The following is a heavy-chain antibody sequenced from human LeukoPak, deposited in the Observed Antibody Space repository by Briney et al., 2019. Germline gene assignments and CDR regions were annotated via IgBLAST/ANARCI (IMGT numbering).Heavy chain of an antibody. Sequence: SETLSLTCTVSGGSISSGSYYWSWIRQPAGKGLEWIGRIYTSGSTNYNPSLKSRVTISVDTSKNQFSLKLSSVTAADTAVYYCARDPDYYDNSGYLSGWFDPWGQGTLVTVSS. CDR2: IYTSGST. D-gene: IGHD3-22*01. CDR3: ARDPDYYDNSGYLSGWFDP. V-gene: IGHV4-61*02. CDR1: GGSISSGSYY. J-gene: IGHJ5*02.